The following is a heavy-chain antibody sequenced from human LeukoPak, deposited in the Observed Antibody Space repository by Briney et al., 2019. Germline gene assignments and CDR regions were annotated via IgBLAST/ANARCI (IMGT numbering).Heavy chain of an antibody. CDR1: GFTFSDYG. J-gene: IGHJ4*02. CDR2: ISGGGGRT. CDR3: AKDETRVVNTAMVPYFDY. V-gene: IGHV3-23*01. Sequence: PGGSLRLSCAASGFTFSDYGMSWVRQAPGKGLEWVSAISGGGGRTYYSDSVKGRFTISRDNSKNTLYLQMNSLRADDTAVYFCAKDETRVVNTAMVPYFDYWGQGTLVTVSP. D-gene: IGHD5-18*01.